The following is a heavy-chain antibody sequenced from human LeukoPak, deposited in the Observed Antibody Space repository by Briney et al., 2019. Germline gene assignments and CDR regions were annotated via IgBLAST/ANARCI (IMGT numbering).Heavy chain of an antibody. Sequence: SETLSLTCTVSGYSISSGYYWGWIRQPPGKGLEWIGSIYHSGSTNYNPSLKSRVTISVDTSKNQFSLKLSSVTAADTAVYYCARRGRWELLRCAFDIWGQGTMVTVSS. D-gene: IGHD1-26*01. CDR2: IYHSGST. V-gene: IGHV4-38-2*02. CDR1: GYSISSGYY. CDR3: ARRGRWELLRCAFDI. J-gene: IGHJ3*02.